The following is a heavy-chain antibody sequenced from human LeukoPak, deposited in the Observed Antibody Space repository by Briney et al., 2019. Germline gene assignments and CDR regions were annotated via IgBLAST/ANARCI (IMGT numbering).Heavy chain of an antibody. V-gene: IGHV3-11*01. CDR2: ISSSGSTI. J-gene: IGHJ3*02. CDR1: GFTFSDYY. D-gene: IGHD6-13*01. CDR3: ARVIGAAATLGTHDAFDI. Sequence: PGGSLRLSCAASGFTFSDYYMSWIRQAPGKGLEWVSYISSSGSTIYYADSVKGRFTISRDNAKNSLYLQMNSLRAEDTAVYYCARVIGAAATLGTHDAFDIWGQGTMVTVSS.